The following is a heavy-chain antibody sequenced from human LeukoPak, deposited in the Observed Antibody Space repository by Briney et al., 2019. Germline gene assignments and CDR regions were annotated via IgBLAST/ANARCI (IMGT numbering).Heavy chain of an antibody. D-gene: IGHD1-26*01. CDR1: GFTFSSYG. Sequence: GGSLRLSCAASGFTFSSYGMHWVRQAPGKGLEWVAVISYDGSNKYYADSVKGRFTISRDNSKNTLYLQMNSLRAEDTAVYYCAKLVGAIIFEGDYWGQGTLVTVSS. CDR3: AKLVGAIIFEGDY. J-gene: IGHJ4*02. CDR2: ISYDGSNK. V-gene: IGHV3-30*18.